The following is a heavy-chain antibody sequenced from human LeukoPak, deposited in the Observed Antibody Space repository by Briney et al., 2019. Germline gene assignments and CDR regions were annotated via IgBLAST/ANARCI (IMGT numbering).Heavy chain of an antibody. CDR3: ARDSDYSGNGNGDWFDP. V-gene: IGHV1-18*04. CDR1: GFRFTSFG. D-gene: IGHD4-11*01. J-gene: IGHJ5*02. Sequence: ASVNVSCKASGFRFTSFGVSWVRQAPGQGLEWMGWISTYIGVTHYAEKFEDRFTMTIDTSTTTAYMELRSMRYDDTAVYYCARDSDYSGNGNGDWFDPWGQGTVVTVSS. CDR2: ISTYIGVT.